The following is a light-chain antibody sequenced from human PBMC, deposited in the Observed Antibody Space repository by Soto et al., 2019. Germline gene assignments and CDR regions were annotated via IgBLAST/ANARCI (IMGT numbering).Light chain of an antibody. V-gene: IGKV1-39*01. CDR2: RAS. CDR1: QTISTF. Sequence: DIQMTQSPSSLSASVVDRVTISCRASQTISTFLNWYQQKPGTAPRLLIYRASSVNSGVPPRFSGSGSGRDFTLTISSLRPEDIATYFCHQSYSSPPWTFGRGTKVDIK. CDR3: HQSYSSPPWT. J-gene: IGKJ1*01.